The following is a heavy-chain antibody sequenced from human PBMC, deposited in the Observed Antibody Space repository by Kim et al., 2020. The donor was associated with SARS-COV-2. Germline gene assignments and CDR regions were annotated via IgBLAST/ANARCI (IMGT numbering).Heavy chain of an antibody. J-gene: IGHJ4*02. CDR3: ARVDCSGGSCYLFFDY. CDR2: MNPNSGNT. D-gene: IGHD2-15*01. Sequence: ASVKVSCKASGYTFTSYDINWVRQATGQGLEWMGWMNPNSGNTGYAQKFQGRVTMTRNTSISTAYMELSSLRSEDTAVYYCARVDCSGGSCYLFFDYWGQGTLVTVSS. CDR1: GYTFTSYD. V-gene: IGHV1-8*01.